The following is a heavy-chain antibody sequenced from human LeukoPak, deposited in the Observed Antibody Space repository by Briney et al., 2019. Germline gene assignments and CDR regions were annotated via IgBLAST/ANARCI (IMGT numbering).Heavy chain of an antibody. J-gene: IGHJ4*02. CDR2: IYYSGST. Sequence: SETLSLTCTVSGVSISSSSYYWGWIRQPPGKGLEWVGSIYYSGSTYYNPSLKSRVTISVDTSKNQLSLKLSSVTAADTAVYYCARHHAPTLRGMIVSEFDYWGQGTLVTVSS. CDR1: GVSISSSSYY. V-gene: IGHV4-39*01. D-gene: IGHD3-22*01. CDR3: ARHHAPTLRGMIVSEFDY.